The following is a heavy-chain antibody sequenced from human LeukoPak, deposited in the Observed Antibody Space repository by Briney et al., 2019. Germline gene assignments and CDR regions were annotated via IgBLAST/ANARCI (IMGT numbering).Heavy chain of an antibody. CDR1: GFTFDDYA. J-gene: IGHJ4*02. CDR3: AKDAYDSSGCHFDY. Sequence: PGGSLRLSCAASGFTFDDYAMHWVRQAPGKGLEWVSGISWNSGSLGYADSVKGRFTISRDNAKNSLYLQMNSLRAEDTALYYCAKDAYDSSGCHFDYWGQGTLVTVSS. D-gene: IGHD3-22*01. V-gene: IGHV3-9*01. CDR2: ISWNSGSL.